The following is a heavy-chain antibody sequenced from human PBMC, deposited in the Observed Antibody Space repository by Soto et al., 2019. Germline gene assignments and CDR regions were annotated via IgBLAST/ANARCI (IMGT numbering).Heavy chain of an antibody. D-gene: IGHD2-21*02. Sequence: QVQLQESGPRLVKPSGSLSLTCGVSGGTVASSHWWSWVRQSPGGGLEWIGNVYHTGDTNFNPSLQSRVTISVDKSNNQFSLRRNSLTAADTAVYFRAREIVTAGGNNYFDPWGPGTLVTVSS. J-gene: IGHJ5*02. CDR3: AREIVTAGGNNYFDP. V-gene: IGHV4-4*02. CDR1: GGTVASSHW. CDR2: VYHTGDT.